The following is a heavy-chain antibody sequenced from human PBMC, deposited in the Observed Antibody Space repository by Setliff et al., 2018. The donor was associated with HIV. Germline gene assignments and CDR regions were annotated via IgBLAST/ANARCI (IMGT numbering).Heavy chain of an antibody. D-gene: IGHD2-2*02. J-gene: IGHJ6*03. CDR2: ISYIGST. V-gene: IGHV4-39*01. Sequence: SETLSLTCTVSGGSTGSSASSWGGIRQPQGRRLEWIGSISYIGSTYYNPSLKRRLTISVDTSKNQFSLKLSSVTAADTAVYYCASESIVVVPAAIWAQIYYMDVWGKGTTVTVSS. CDR1: GGSTGSSASS. CDR3: ASESIVVVPAAIWAQIYYMDV.